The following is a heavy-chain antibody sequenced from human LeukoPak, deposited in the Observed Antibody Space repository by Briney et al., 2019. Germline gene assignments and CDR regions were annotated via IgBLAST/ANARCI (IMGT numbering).Heavy chain of an antibody. Sequence: GGSLRLSCAASGFTFSNYAMSWVRQAPGKGLEWVSAISGSGGSTYYADSVKGRFTISRDNSKNTLFLQMNSLRAEDTAVYYCARDDALGDNALDIWGQGTMVTVSS. CDR3: ARDDALGDNALDI. CDR1: GFTFSNYA. J-gene: IGHJ3*02. V-gene: IGHV3-23*01. CDR2: ISGSGGST. D-gene: IGHD3-16*01.